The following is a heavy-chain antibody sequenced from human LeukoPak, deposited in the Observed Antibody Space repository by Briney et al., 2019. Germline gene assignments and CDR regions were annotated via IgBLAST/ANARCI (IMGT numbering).Heavy chain of an antibody. D-gene: IGHD1-26*01. CDR1: GGSISSYY. V-gene: IGHV4-59*12. J-gene: IGHJ4*02. CDR3: ARETTLGWELPYYFDY. CDR2: IYYSGST. Sequence: SETLSLTCTVSGGSISSYYWSWIRQPPGKGLEWIGYIYYSGSTNYNPSLKSRVTISVDTSKNQFSLKLSSVTAADTAVYYCARETTLGWELPYYFDYWGQGTLVTVSS.